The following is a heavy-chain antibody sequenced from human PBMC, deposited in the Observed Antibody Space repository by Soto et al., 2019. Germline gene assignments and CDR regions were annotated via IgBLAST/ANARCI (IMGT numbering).Heavy chain of an antibody. D-gene: IGHD1-1*01. J-gene: IGHJ4*02. CDR2: INHSGST. CDR3: AKGPYGTDRY. Sequence: SETLPLTGAVYGGTLSGYYWSWIRQPPGKGLEWIGEINHSGSTNYNPSLKSRVSISVDTSKNQFSLKLSLVTAADTAVYYCAKGPYGTDRYWGQGTVVTVS. CDR1: GGTLSGYY. V-gene: IGHV4-34*01.